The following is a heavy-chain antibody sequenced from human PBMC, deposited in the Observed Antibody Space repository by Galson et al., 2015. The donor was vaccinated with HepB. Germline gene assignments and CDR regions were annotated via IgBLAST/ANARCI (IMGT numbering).Heavy chain of an antibody. CDR1: GYTFTTYG. CDR3: ARDRCGGDCYDDYFDY. D-gene: IGHD2-21*01. Sequence: SVKVSCKASGYTFTTYGMHWVRQAPGQRLEWMGWVNSGNGNTKYPQRFQGRVTITRDTSASTAYMELSTLTSEDTAVYYCARDRCGGDCYDDYFDYWGQGTLVTVSS. J-gene: IGHJ4*02. V-gene: IGHV1-3*01. CDR2: VNSGNGNT.